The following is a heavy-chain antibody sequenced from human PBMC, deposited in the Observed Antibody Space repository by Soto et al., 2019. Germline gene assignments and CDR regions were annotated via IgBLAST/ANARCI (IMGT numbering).Heavy chain of an antibody. Sequence: EVQLVESGGGLVKPGGSLRLSCAASGFTFSNYSMNWVRQAPGKGLEWVSSISTSSGYRYYADSVKGRFTISRDNAKKSLYLQMNSLRAEDPAVYYCARDLHDYVSFRFDPWGQGTLVTVSS. J-gene: IGHJ5*02. D-gene: IGHD3-16*01. V-gene: IGHV3-21*01. CDR3: ARDLHDYVSFRFDP. CDR1: GFTFSNYS. CDR2: ISTSSGYR.